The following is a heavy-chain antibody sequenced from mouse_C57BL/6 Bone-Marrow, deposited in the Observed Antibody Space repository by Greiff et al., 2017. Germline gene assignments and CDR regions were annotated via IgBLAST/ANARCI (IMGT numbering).Heavy chain of an antibody. V-gene: IGHV1-26*01. D-gene: IGHD1-1*01. Sequence: EVQLQQSGPELVKPGASVKISCKASGYTFTDYYMNWVKQSHGKSLEWIGDINPNNGGTSYNLKFKGKATLPVAKSSSTAYMELRRLTSEVSAVYYCEREDYYGSSRYFDYWGQGTTLTVSS. CDR1: GYTFTDYY. CDR2: INPNNGGT. J-gene: IGHJ2*01. CDR3: EREDYYGSSRYFDY.